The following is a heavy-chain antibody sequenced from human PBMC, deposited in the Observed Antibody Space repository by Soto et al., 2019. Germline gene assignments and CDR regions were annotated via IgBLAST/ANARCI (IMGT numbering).Heavy chain of an antibody. CDR3: AMIDYGGNTGKFDY. J-gene: IGHJ4*02. V-gene: IGHV4-31*03. CDR2: IYYSGST. D-gene: IGHD4-17*01. CDR1: GGSISSGGYY. Sequence: QVQLQESGPGLVKPSQTLSLTCTVSGGSISSGGYYWSWIRQHPGKGLEWIGYIYYSGSTYYNPSLKSRVTISVDTSENQCSLKQSSVTAADTAVYYCAMIDYGGNTGKFDYWGQGTLVTVSS.